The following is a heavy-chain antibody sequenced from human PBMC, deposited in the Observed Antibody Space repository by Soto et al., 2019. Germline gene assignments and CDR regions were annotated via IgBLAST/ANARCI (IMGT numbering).Heavy chain of an antibody. CDR2: ISYDGSNK. CDR3: ARDARCSGGSCPQSHAAGMDV. J-gene: IGHJ6*02. D-gene: IGHD2-15*01. V-gene: IGHV3-30-3*01. Sequence: QVQLVESGGGVVQPGRSLRLSCAASGFTFSSYAMHWVRQAPGKGLEWVAVISYDGSNKYYADSVKGRFTIYKDNSKNTLYLQMNSQRAEDTAVYYCARDARCSGGSCPQSHAAGMDVWGQGTTVTVSS. CDR1: GFTFSSYA.